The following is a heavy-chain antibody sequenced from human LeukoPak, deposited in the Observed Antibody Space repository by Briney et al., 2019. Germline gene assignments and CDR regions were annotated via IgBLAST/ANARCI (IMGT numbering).Heavy chain of an antibody. Sequence: SETLSLTCTVSGGSISSYYWSWIRQPPGKGLEWIGYIYTSGSTNYNPSLKSRVTISVDTSKNQFSLKLSSVTAADTAVYYCARDRSRGVGDYYYYGMDVWGQGTTVTVSS. J-gene: IGHJ6*02. CDR1: GGSISSYY. CDR2: IYTSGST. D-gene: IGHD3-10*01. V-gene: IGHV4-4*09. CDR3: ARDRSRGVGDYYYYGMDV.